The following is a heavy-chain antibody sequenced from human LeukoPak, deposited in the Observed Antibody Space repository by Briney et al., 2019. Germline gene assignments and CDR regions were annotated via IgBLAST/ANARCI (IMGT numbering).Heavy chain of an antibody. V-gene: IGHV4-4*02. J-gene: IGHJ6*03. CDR2: TYHSDYT. D-gene: IGHD3-22*01. Sequence: SETLSLTCTVSGDSITSSHWWSWIRQSPGKGLEWIGNTYHSDYTNYNPSLKGRATISVDKSKNQLSLKVISVTAADTAVYYCASQPTYYYDSSGYYYYYYYMDVWGKGTTVTISS. CDR1: GDSITSSHW. CDR3: ASQPTYYYDSSGYYYYYYYMDV.